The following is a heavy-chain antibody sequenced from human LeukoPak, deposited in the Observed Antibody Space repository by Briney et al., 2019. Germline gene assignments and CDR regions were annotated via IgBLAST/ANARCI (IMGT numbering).Heavy chain of an antibody. CDR1: GFTVSSNY. Sequence: PGGSLRLSCAASGFTVSSNYMSWVRQAPGKGLEWVSVIYSGGSTYHADSVKGRFTISRDNSKNTLYLQMNSLRAEDTAVYYCARDQVPVGVIHYYYYYGMDVWGQGTTVTVSS. CDR3: ARDQVPVGVIHYYYYYGMDV. D-gene: IGHD2-21*01. V-gene: IGHV3-66*01. J-gene: IGHJ6*02. CDR2: IYSGGST.